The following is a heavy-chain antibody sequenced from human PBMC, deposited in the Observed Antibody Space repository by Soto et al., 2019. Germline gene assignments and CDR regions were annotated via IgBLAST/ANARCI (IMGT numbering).Heavy chain of an antibody. Sequence: SQTLSLTCAISGDSVSSNTVAWNWIRQSPSRGLEWLGRTYYRSKWYDDYAESVKSRITINPDTSKNQFSLQLNSVTPEDTAVYYCARDRDTMVRGVPYNYYGMDVWGQGTTVTVSS. CDR2: TYYRSKWYD. CDR1: GDSVSSNTVA. V-gene: IGHV6-1*01. D-gene: IGHD3-10*01. CDR3: ARDRDTMVRGVPYNYYGMDV. J-gene: IGHJ6*02.